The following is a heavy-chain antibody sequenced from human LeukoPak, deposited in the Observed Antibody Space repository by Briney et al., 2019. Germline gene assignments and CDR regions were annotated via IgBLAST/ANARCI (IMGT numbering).Heavy chain of an antibody. CDR2: INHSGST. D-gene: IGHD3-10*01. J-gene: IGHJ4*02. CDR3: ARSGIEEYYYGSGSYFGEFDY. Sequence: PSETLSLTCAVYGGSFSDYYWSWIRQPPGKGLEWIGEINHSGSTNYNPSLKSRVTISVDTSKNQFSLKLSSVTAADTAVYYCARSGIEEYYYGSGSYFGEFDYWGQGTLVTVSS. V-gene: IGHV4-34*01. CDR1: GGSFSDYY.